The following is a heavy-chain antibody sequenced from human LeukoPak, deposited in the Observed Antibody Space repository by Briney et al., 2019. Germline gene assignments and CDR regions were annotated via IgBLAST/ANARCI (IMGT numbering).Heavy chain of an antibody. V-gene: IGHV3-64*01. D-gene: IGHD3-10*01. CDR3: ASSCGSGRNHHDAFDI. Sequence: GGSLRLSCAASGFTFSSYAMHWVRQAPGKGLGYVSAISSNGGSTYYANSVKGRFTISRDNSKNTLYLQMGSLRAEDMAVYYCASSCGSGRNHHDAFDIWGQGTMVTVSS. J-gene: IGHJ3*02. CDR2: ISSNGGST. CDR1: GFTFSSYA.